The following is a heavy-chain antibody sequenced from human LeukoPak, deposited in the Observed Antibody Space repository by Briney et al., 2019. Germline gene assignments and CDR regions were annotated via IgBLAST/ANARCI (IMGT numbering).Heavy chain of an antibody. J-gene: IGHJ4*01. Sequence: GGSLSLSCAASGFPYDDYGVSCVRQAPGEGLEGVSGFYWNGGSTGYADSVKGRFTISRDNAKNYLYLQMNSRRAEDTAVYYCAKGGVGATKFDYWGQGSLVTVSS. CDR1: GFPYDDYG. CDR3: AKGGVGATKFDY. V-gene: IGHV3-20*04. CDR2: FYWNGGST. D-gene: IGHD1-26*01.